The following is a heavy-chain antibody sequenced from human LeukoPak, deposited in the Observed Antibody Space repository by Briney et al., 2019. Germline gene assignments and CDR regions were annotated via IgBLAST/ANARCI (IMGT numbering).Heavy chain of an antibody. J-gene: IGHJ4*02. Sequence: SETLSLTCAVYGGSFSGYYWSWIRQPPGKGLEWIGEINHSGSTNYNPSLKSRVTISVDTSKNQFSLKLGSVTAADTAVYYCARGGDYYDSSGYYHFDYWGQGTLVTVSS. CDR3: ARGGDYYDSSGYYHFDY. CDR1: GGSFSGYY. CDR2: INHSGST. D-gene: IGHD3-22*01. V-gene: IGHV4-34*01.